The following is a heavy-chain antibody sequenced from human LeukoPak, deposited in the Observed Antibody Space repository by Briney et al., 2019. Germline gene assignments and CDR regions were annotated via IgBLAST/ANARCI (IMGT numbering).Heavy chain of an antibody. Sequence: GGSLRLSCAASGFTFSSYALSWVRQAPGKGLEWVSAISGSGGSTYYADSVKGRFTVSRDNSKNALYLQMNSLRAEDTAVYYCARSSGWPYYFDYWGQGTLVTVSS. J-gene: IGHJ4*02. CDR3: ARSSGWPYYFDY. V-gene: IGHV3-23*01. D-gene: IGHD6-19*01. CDR1: GFTFSSYA. CDR2: ISGSGGST.